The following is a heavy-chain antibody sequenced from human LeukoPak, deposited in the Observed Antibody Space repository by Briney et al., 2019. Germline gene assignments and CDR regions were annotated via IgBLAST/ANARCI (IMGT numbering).Heavy chain of an antibody. Sequence: GGSLRLSCAASGFTVSSNYMSWVRQAPGKGLEWVSVIYSCGSTYYADSVKGRFTISRDNSKNTLYLQMNSLRAEDTAVYYCASLVRASNSYYYGSGSYFFDYWGQGTLVTVSS. D-gene: IGHD3-10*01. CDR2: IYSCGST. J-gene: IGHJ4*02. V-gene: IGHV3-66*01. CDR1: GFTVSSNY. CDR3: ASLVRASNSYYYGSGSYFFDY.